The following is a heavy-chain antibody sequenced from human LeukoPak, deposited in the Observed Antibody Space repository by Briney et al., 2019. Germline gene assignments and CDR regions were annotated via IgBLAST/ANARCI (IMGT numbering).Heavy chain of an antibody. J-gene: IGHJ5*02. D-gene: IGHD3-10*01. CDR3: ARSYYYGSGSYYQNWFDP. CDR2: INHSGST. CDR1: GGSFSGYY. Sequence: PSETLSPTCAVYGGSFSGYYWSWIRQPPGKGLEWIGEINHSGSTNYNPSLKSRVTISVDTSKNQFSLKLSSVTAADTAVYYCARSYYYGSGSYYQNWFDPWGQGTLVTVSS. V-gene: IGHV4-34*01.